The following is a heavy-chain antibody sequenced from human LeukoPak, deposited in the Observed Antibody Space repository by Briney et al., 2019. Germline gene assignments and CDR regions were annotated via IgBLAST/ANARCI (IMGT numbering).Heavy chain of an antibody. J-gene: IGHJ6*03. D-gene: IGHD3-22*01. CDR3: VREGRCDSNCYTYYYMDV. CDR2: ISAYNGDT. Sequence: ASVKVSCKASGYIFILYGVSWVRQAPGQGREWMGWISAYNGDTIFAQKFQDRVTMTTDTSTNIAYMQLRSLRFDDTAVYYCVREGRCDSNCYTYYYMDVWGTGTTVTVSS. CDR1: GYIFILYG. V-gene: IGHV1-18*01.